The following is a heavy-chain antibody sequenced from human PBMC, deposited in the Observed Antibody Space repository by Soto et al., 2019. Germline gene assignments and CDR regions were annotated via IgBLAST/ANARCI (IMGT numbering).Heavy chain of an antibody. V-gene: IGHV5-51*01. J-gene: IGHJ6*02. Sequence: GESLKISCKGSGYSFTSYWIGWVRQMPGKGLEWMGIIYPGDSDTRYSPSFQGQVTISADKSISTAYLQWSSLKASDTAMYYCARHVSPHCSSTSCYTEGMDVWGQGTTVTVS. CDR2: IYPGDSDT. CDR3: ARHVSPHCSSTSCYTEGMDV. D-gene: IGHD2-2*02. CDR1: GYSFTSYW.